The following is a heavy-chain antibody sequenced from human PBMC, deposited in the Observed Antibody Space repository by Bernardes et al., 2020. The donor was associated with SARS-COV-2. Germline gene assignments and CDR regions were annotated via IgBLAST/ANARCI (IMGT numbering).Heavy chain of an antibody. CDR3: ARAGQFYFEY. CDR1: GITINANY. CDR2: IYSGGYT. J-gene: IGHJ4*02. V-gene: IGHV3-66*01. Sequence: GGSLRLSCAASGITINANYMSWVRQAPGKGLEWVSVIYSGGYTYYADSVKGRFTISRDNSKNTLYLQMNSLTADDTAVYYCARAGQFYFEYWGQGTLVTVSS.